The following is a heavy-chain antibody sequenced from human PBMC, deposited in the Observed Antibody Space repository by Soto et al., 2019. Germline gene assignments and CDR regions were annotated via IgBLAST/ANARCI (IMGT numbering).Heavy chain of an antibody. V-gene: IGHV1-46*01. CDR1: GYTFTSNY. D-gene: IGHD3-16*01. CDR2: INPSGGGA. Sequence: ASVKVPCKASGYTFTSNYIDWVRQAPGKGLEWMGIINPSGGGASNAQKFQGRVTMTRDTSTSTVYMELRSLRSEDTAVYYCARAISVQHRYYFDYWGQGTLVTVSS. CDR3: ARAISVQHRYYFDY. J-gene: IGHJ4*02.